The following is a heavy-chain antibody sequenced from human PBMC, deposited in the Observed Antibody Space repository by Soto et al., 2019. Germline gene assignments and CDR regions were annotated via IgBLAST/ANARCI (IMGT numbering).Heavy chain of an antibody. Sequence: GGSLRLSCAASGFTFSSYWMHWVRQALGKGLVWVSRIKSDGSSTSYADSVKGRFTISRDNAKHTLFLQMKSLRAEDNAVDYYVRIYCSVGTFYSNYHFDYWGHRSLVSVSS. V-gene: IGHV3-74*01. CDR1: GFTFSSYW. D-gene: IGHD2-15*01. J-gene: IGHJ4*01. CDR2: IKSDGSST. CDR3: VRIYCSVGTFYSNYHFDY.